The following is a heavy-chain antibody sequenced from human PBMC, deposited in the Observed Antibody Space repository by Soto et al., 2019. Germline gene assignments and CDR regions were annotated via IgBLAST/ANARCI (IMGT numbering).Heavy chain of an antibody. J-gene: IGHJ4*02. D-gene: IGHD6-19*01. CDR2: ISSSSSTI. CDR1: GFTFSTYS. CDR3: ARSRGWSYY. V-gene: IGHV3-48*01. Sequence: EVQLVESGGGLVQPGGSLRLSCAVSGFTFSTYSMNWVRQAPGKGLEWVSYISSSSSTIYYADSVKGRFTISRDNAKNSLYLQINSLRAEDTAVYYCARSRGWSYYWGQGTLVTVSS.